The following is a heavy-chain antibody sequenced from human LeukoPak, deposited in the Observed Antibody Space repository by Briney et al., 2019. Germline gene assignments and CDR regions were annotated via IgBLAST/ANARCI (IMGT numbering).Heavy chain of an antibody. D-gene: IGHD3-22*01. V-gene: IGHV4-34*01. CDR3: ARDRYYYDSSGYYRLDY. Sequence: ASETLSLTCAVYGGSFSGYYWSWIRQPPGKGLEWIGEINHSGSTNYNPSLKSRVTISVDTSKNQFSLKLSSVTAADTAVYYCARDRYYYDSSGYYRLDYWGQGTLVTVSS. J-gene: IGHJ4*02. CDR2: INHSGST. CDR1: GGSFSGYY.